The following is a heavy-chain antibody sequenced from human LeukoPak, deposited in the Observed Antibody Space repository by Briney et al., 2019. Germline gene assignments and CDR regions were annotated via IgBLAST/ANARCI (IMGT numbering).Heavy chain of an antibody. CDR2: IKSKATNYAA. CDR1: GFTFSIYA. D-gene: IGHD3-22*01. Sequence: GGSLRLSCAPSGFTFSIYAVHGVPQASGKGLEWVGRIKSKATNYAAQYAAPVKGRFTISRDDSQNMAYLQMNSLKTEDTAMYYCTRAYDSSGYSFYYFDYWGQGTLVTVSP. V-gene: IGHV3-73*01. CDR3: TRAYDSSGYSFYYFDY. J-gene: IGHJ4*02.